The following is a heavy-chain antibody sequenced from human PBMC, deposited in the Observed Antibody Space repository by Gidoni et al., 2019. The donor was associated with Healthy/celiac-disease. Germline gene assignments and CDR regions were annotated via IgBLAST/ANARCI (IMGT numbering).Heavy chain of an antibody. CDR3: SRGVVAAYYYYGMDV. CDR1: GGSISSYY. Sequence: QVQLQESGPGLVKPSETLSLPCTVSGGSISSYYWSWIRQPPGKGLEWIGYIYYSGSTNYNPSLKSRVTISVDTSKNQFSLKLSSVTAADTAVYYCSRGVVAAYYYYGMDVWGQGTTVTVSS. D-gene: IGHD2-15*01. V-gene: IGHV4-59*01. CDR2: IYYSGST. J-gene: IGHJ6*02.